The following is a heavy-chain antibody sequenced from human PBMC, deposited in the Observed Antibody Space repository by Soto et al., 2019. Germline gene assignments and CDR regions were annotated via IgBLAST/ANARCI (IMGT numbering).Heavy chain of an antibody. CDR2: ISKDGSKK. V-gene: IGHV3-30*18. J-gene: IGHJ3*02. CDR3: ANPSGYYFGLGSHDEASDM. CDR1: GFMFSGFG. Sequence: QVQLVESGGGVVQPGRSLRLSCAASGFMFSGFGMHWVRQAPGKGLQWVAGISKDGSKKYYADSVKGRFTISRDNSKKKLYLQMNSLRAEDTAVYYCANPSGYYFGLGSHDEASDMWGQGTGVTVFS. D-gene: IGHD3-10*01.